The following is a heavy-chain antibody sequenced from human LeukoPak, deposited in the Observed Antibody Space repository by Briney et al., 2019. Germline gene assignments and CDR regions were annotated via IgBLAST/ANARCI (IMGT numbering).Heavy chain of an antibody. Sequence: SETLSLTCTVSGGSISSGSYYWSWIRQPAGKGLEWTGRIYTSGSTNYNPSLKSRVTISVDTSKNQFSLKLSSVTAADTAVYYCARDLGYGSGSPFFDYWGQGTLVTVSS. CDR1: GGSISSGSYY. J-gene: IGHJ4*02. CDR3: ARDLGYGSGSPFFDY. V-gene: IGHV4-61*02. CDR2: IYTSGST. D-gene: IGHD3-10*01.